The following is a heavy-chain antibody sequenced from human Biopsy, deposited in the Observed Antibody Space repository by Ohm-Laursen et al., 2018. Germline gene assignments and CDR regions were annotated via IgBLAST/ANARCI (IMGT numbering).Heavy chain of an antibody. CDR1: GYTFNDYF. CDR2: VHPNSGAT. D-gene: IGHD3-10*01. Sequence: ASVKVSCKASGYTFNDYFIHWVRQSPGQGLEWMGWVHPNSGATNSAEKFRGRVTLTRDTSIGAVYIELRRLKSDDAAVYYCARDRMTNVFGGPTRTDVFDSWGQGTPVTVSS. J-gene: IGHJ4*02. V-gene: IGHV1-2*02. CDR3: ARDRMTNVFGGPTRTDVFDS.